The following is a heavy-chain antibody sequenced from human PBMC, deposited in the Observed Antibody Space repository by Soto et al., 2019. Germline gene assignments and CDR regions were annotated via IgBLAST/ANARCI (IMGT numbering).Heavy chain of an antibody. Sequence: PGGSLRLSCVASGFTFGSYWMSWVRQAPGKGLEWVANIKQVGTDTYYVDSVKGRFTISRDNAKNSLYLQMNSLRAEDAAVYYCARGYSTFDYWGQGTLVTVSS. CDR3: ARGYSTFDY. CDR1: GFTFGSYW. V-gene: IGHV3-7*03. J-gene: IGHJ4*02. CDR2: IKQVGTDT. D-gene: IGHD5-12*01.